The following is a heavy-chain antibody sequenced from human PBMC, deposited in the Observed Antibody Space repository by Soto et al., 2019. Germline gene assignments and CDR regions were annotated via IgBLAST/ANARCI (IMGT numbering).Heavy chain of an antibody. J-gene: IGHJ4*02. D-gene: IGHD3-22*01. CDR3: ARLVSSGYYYNY. V-gene: IGHV5-10-1*01. CDR2: IDPGDSNI. Sequence: GDSLKISCKGSGYIFSDYWITWVRQMPGKGLEWMGRIDPGDSNIDYSPSFQGHVTMSTDMSISTAYLQWSSLKASDTAMYYCARLVSSGYYYNYWGQGTLVTVSS. CDR1: GYIFSDYW.